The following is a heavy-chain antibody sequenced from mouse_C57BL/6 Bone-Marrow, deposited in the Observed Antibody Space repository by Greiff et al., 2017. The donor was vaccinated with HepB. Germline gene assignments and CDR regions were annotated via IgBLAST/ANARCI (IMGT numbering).Heavy chain of an antibody. Sequence: QVQLQQPGAELVMPGASVKLSCKASGYTFTSYWMHWVKQRPGQGLEWIGEIDPSDSYTNYNQKFKGKSTLTVDKSSSTAYMQLSSLTSEDSAVYYCAHYTVGFAYWGQGTLVTVSA. V-gene: IGHV1-69*01. J-gene: IGHJ3*01. CDR3: AHYTVGFAY. D-gene: IGHD1-2*01. CDR1: GYTFTSYW. CDR2: IDPSDSYT.